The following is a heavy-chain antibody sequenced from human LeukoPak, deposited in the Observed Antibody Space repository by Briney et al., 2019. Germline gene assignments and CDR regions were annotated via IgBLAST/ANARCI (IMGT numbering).Heavy chain of an antibody. CDR3: VKGGGNVRRYFEY. J-gene: IGHJ4*02. CDR1: GFTFSSYA. D-gene: IGHD4-23*01. CDR2: FSGSGDNT. Sequence: GGSLRLSCAASGFTFSSYAMSWVCQAPGKGLEWVSGFSGSGDNTYYAEYVKGRFTISRDNSKNTLYLQMNGLRAEDTAVYYCVKGGGNVRRYFEYWGQGTLVTVSS. V-gene: IGHV3-23*01.